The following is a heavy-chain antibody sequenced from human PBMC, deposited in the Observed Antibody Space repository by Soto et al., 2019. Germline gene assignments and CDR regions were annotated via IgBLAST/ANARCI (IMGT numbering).Heavy chain of an antibody. CDR2: IYYSGST. D-gene: IGHD3-22*01. CDR3: ARGVDGDYYDSSGYSFDY. CDR1: GGSISSSSYY. Sequence: SETLSLTCTVSGGSISSSSYYWGWIRQPPGKGLEWIGSIYYSGSTYYNPSLKSRVTISVDTSKNQFSLKLSSVTAADTAVYYCARGVDGDYYDSSGYSFDYWGQGTLVTVSS. V-gene: IGHV4-39*01. J-gene: IGHJ4*02.